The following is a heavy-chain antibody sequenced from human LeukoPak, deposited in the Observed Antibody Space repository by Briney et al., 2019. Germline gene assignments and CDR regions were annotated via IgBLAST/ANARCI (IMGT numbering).Heavy chain of an antibody. Sequence: GGSLRLSCAASGFTFSTYVMSWVRPAPGKGLQWVSSISGSGGSTYYADSVKGGFTISRDNSKNTLYLQMNSLRVEDTAVYYCAKAPRYCSSTSCYYYNAMDVWGQGTTVTVSS. CDR3: AKAPRYCSSTSCYYYNAMDV. D-gene: IGHD2-2*01. CDR1: GFTFSTYV. V-gene: IGHV3-23*01. CDR2: ISGSGGST. J-gene: IGHJ6*02.